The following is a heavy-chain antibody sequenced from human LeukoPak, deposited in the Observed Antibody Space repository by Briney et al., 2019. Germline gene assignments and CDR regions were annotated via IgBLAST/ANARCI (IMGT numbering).Heavy chain of an antibody. Sequence: GGSLRLSCAASGFTFSSYSMNWVRQAPGKGLEWVSSISSSSYIYYADSVKGRFTISRDNAKNSLYLQMNSLRAEDTAVYYCASWNDDHNNFDYWGQGTLVTVSS. J-gene: IGHJ4*02. V-gene: IGHV3-21*01. CDR2: ISSSSYI. CDR1: GFTFSSYS. CDR3: ASWNDDHNNFDY. D-gene: IGHD1-1*01.